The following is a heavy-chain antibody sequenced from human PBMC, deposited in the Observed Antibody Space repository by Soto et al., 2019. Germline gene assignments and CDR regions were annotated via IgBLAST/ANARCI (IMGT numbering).Heavy chain of an antibody. D-gene: IGHD3-10*01. CDR3: AREGYPYGLDY. Sequence: GRSLRLSYAASEVNVRSIYISWVRQAPGKGLEWVSMTYTGGNSYYADSVKGRFTVSRDNSKNTLYLHMNSLSAEDTAVYYCAREGYPYGLDYWGQGSLVTVSS. V-gene: IGHV3-53*01. CDR2: TYTGGNS. CDR1: EVNVRSIY. J-gene: IGHJ4*02.